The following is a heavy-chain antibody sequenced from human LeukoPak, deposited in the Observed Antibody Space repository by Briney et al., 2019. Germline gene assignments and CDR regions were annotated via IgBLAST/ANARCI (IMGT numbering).Heavy chain of an antibody. Sequence: GGPLRLSCAASGFTFSNFAMSWIRQAPRKGLDWVSIISHSGDNTYHADSVKGRFTISRDNSNNTLYLQMNSLRAEDTAIYYCAKYDNSWTYFDSWGQGTLVTVSS. D-gene: IGHD6-13*01. V-gene: IGHV3-23*01. CDR3: AKYDNSWTYFDS. CDR2: ISHSGDNT. CDR1: GFTFSNFA. J-gene: IGHJ4*02.